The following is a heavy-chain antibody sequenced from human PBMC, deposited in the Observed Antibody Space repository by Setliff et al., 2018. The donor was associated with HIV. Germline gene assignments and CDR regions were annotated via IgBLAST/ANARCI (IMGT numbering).Heavy chain of an antibody. Sequence: PSETLSLTCAVYGTSFSDYYWTWIRQPPGKGLEWIGEVNHSGTTNYNTSLKSRVTISGDTSKKQFSLKLSSVTAADTAVYYCARDIQAAGTGWFDPWGQGTLVTVSS. CDR3: ARDIQAAGTGWFDP. J-gene: IGHJ5*02. CDR1: GTSFSDYY. D-gene: IGHD6-13*01. V-gene: IGHV4-34*01. CDR2: VNHSGTT.